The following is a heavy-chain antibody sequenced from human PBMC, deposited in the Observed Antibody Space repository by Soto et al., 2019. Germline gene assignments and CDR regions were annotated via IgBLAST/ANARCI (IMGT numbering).Heavy chain of an antibody. V-gene: IGHV4-61*01. CDR2: IYYSGST. D-gene: IGHD5-12*01. CDR1: SSSVGSGSDY. J-gene: IGHJ4*02. Sequence: SETLCLTCSVSSSSVGSGSDYWSWIRQPPGKGLEWIGYIYYSGSTNYNPSLKSRVTISVDTSKNQFSLKLSSVTAADTAVYYCARERGSGYDRYYFDYWGQGTLVTVSS. CDR3: ARERGSGYDRYYFDY.